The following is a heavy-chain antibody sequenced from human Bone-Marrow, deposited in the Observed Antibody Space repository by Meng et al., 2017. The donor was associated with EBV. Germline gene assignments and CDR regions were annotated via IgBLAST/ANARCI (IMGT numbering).Heavy chain of an antibody. D-gene: IGHD1-1*01. CDR2: IYHSGRT. J-gene: IGHJ4*02. CDR3: LLQVQDDDY. CDR1: GGSISSSTW. V-gene: IGHV4-4*02. Sequence: QAQLQAAGPGLLKPSGTLSLNSPGPGGSISSSTWWSWVRQPPGKGLEWIGEIYHSGRTNYNPSLKSRVTISVDKSKNQFSLKLSSVTAADTAVYYCLLQVQDDDYWGQGTLVTVSS.